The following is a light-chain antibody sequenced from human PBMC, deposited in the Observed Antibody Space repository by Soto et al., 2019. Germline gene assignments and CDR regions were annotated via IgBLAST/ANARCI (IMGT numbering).Light chain of an antibody. V-gene: IGLV2-8*01. CDR1: SSDIGGNNY. CDR2: EVT. J-gene: IGLJ2*01. CDR3: SSNGGSYSEVV. Sequence: QSALTQPPSASGSPGQSVTISCTGTSSDIGGNNYVSWYQQHPGKAPKLMIYEVTKRPSGVPDRFSGSMSGNTASLTVSRLQAEDEADYYCSSNGGSYSEVVFGGGTKLTVL.